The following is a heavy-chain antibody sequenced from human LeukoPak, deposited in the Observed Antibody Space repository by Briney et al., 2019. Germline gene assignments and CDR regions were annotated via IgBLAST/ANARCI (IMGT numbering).Heavy chain of an antibody. J-gene: IGHJ4*02. Sequence: SETLSLTCTVSGGSLSSSSYYWGWLRQPPGTGLEWIGSIYYSGSTYYNPSLKSRVTISVDTSKNQFSLKLSSVTAADTAVYYWARHPWLEYYFYYWGQGTLVTVSS. CDR1: GGSLSSSSYY. CDR3: ARHPWLEYYFYY. D-gene: IGHD6-19*01. CDR2: IYYSGST. V-gene: IGHV4-39*01.